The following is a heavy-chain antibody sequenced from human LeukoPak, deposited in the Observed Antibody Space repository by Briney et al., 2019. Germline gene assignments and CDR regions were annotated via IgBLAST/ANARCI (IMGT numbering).Heavy chain of an antibody. CDR2: ISGSGSTI. Sequence: GGSLRLSCAASGFTFRDYGMGWVRQAPGKGLEWVSGISGSGSTIYYADSVKGRFTISRDNAKNSLYLQMNSLRAEDTAVYYCAELGITMIGGVWGKGTTVTISS. J-gene: IGHJ6*04. CDR1: GFTFRDYG. V-gene: IGHV3-48*04. D-gene: IGHD3-10*02. CDR3: AELGITMIGGV.